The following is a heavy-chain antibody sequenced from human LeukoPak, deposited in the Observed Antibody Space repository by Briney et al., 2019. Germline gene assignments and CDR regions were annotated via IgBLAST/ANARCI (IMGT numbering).Heavy chain of an antibody. CDR2: IKHDESEK. Sequence: GGSLRLSCAASGFSFNSDWMDWVRQAPGKGLEWVANIKHDESEKNYLDSVKGRFTISRDNAKNSLYLQMNSLRAEDTAFYYCAKDDSYGGNSVFDYWGQGTLVTVSS. CDR1: GFSFNSDW. CDR3: AKDDSYGGNSVFDY. V-gene: IGHV3-7*03. D-gene: IGHD4-23*01. J-gene: IGHJ4*02.